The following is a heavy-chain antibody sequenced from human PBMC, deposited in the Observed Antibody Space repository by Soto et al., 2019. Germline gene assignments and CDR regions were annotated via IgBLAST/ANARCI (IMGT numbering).Heavy chain of an antibody. Sequence: PSETLSLTCTVSDDSSSSYKWSWLRQPPGRRLEWLAYIDSSGGTSYNPSLQSRVTISVDTSTKQFSLKLSSVTAAATAVYYCARDAQGGYSYGSSLDDAFDIWGQGTMVT. J-gene: IGHJ3*02. V-gene: IGHV4-4*08. D-gene: IGHD5-18*01. CDR1: DDSSSSYK. CDR2: IDSSGGT. CDR3: ARDAQGGYSYGSSLDDAFDI.